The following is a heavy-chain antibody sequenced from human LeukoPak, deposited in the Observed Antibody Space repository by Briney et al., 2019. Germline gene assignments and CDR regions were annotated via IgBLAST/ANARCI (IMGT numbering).Heavy chain of an antibody. V-gene: IGHV4-34*01. Sequence: SETLSLTCAVYGGSFSGYYWSWIRQPPGKGLEWIGEINHSGSTNYNPSLKSRVTISVDTSKNQFSLKLSSVTAADTAVYYCARGWIREYYFDTGAREPWSPSPQ. CDR3: ARGWIREYYFDT. J-gene: IGHJ4*02. D-gene: IGHD5-18*01. CDR2: INHSGST. CDR1: GGSFSGYY.